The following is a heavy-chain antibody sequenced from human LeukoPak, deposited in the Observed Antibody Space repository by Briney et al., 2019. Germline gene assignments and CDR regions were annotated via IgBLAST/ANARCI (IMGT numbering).Heavy chain of an antibody. CDR3: AKLTYIWVFDDFDL. CDR2: INPDGSDI. V-gene: IGHV3-74*01. J-gene: IGHJ3*01. Sequence: GGSRRPSCAASGSTFTNSWMPWVRQVPGKGLVWVSRINPDGSDISYADSVRGRFTISRDNAKNTLFLQMNSLRADDTAVYYCAKLTYIWVFDDFDLWGQGTMVTVSS. D-gene: IGHD1-1*01. CDR1: GSTFTNSW.